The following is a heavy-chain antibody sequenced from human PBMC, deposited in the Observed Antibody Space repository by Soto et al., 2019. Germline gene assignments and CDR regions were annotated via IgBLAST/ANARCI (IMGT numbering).Heavy chain of an antibody. J-gene: IGHJ4*02. CDR3: ETNYGSGRTHVDN. Sequence: QVQLVQSGAEVKTTGSSVKVSCTASGDTFNFYTLSWVRQAPGQGLEWMGRIIPMLGMSNYAQKFQCRVTMIADKSTRTVYMVLSGLRSEDTALYYCETNYGSGRTHVDNWGQGTLVTVSS. CDR2: IIPMLGMS. D-gene: IGHD3-10*01. V-gene: IGHV1-69*02. CDR1: GDTFNFYT.